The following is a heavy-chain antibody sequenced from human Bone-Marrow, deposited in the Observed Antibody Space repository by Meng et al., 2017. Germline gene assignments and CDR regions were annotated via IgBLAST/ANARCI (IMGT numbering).Heavy chain of an antibody. CDR2: ISGSGGST. J-gene: IGHJ4*02. Sequence: GESLKISCAASGFTFSSYAMSWVRQAPGKGLEWVSAISGSGGSTYYADSVKGRFTISRDNSKNTLYPQMNSLRAEDTAVYYCAKDLRLIAVADLFDYWGQGTLVTVSS. V-gene: IGHV3-23*01. CDR3: AKDLRLIAVADLFDY. CDR1: GFTFSSYA. D-gene: IGHD6-19*01.